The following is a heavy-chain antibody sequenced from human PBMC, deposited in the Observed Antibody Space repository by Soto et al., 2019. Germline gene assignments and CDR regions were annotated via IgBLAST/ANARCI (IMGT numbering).Heavy chain of an antibody. D-gene: IGHD3-10*01. CDR2: INPNSGGT. CDR1: GYTFTGYY. V-gene: IGHV1-2*02. Sequence: ASVKVSCKASGYTFTGYYMHWVRQAPGQGLEWMGWINPNSGGTNYAQKFQGRVTMTRDTSISTAYMEPSRLRSDDTAVYYCARRYYSGSGSYYGLDVWGQGTTVTVSS. J-gene: IGHJ6*02. CDR3: ARRYYSGSGSYYGLDV.